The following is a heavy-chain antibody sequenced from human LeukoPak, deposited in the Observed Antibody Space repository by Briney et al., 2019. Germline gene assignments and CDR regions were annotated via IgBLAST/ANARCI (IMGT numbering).Heavy chain of an antibody. CDR3: ARELYYYDSSGYSNWFDL. CDR1: GYTFTSYG. Sequence: GASVKVSCKASGYTFTSYGISWVRQAPGQGLEWMGWISAYNGNTNYAQKLQGRVTMTTDTSTSTAYMELRSLRSDDTAVYYCARELYYYDSSGYSNWFDLWGQGTLVTVSS. D-gene: IGHD3-22*01. CDR2: ISAYNGNT. J-gene: IGHJ5*02. V-gene: IGHV1-18*01.